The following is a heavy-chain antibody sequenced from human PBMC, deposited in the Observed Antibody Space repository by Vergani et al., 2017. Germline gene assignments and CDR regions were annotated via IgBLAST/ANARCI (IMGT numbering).Heavy chain of an antibody. J-gene: IGHJ5*02. CDR1: GFTVSSNY. V-gene: IGHV3-53*02. CDR3: ARATADGFDP. Sequence: EVQLVETGGGLIQPGGSLRLSCAASGFTVSSNYMSWVRQAPGKGLEWVSVIYRGGSTYYADTGKGRVTISRDNPKNTLYLQMNSRRAEDTAVDYCARATADGFDPWGQGTLVTVSS. CDR2: IYRGGST.